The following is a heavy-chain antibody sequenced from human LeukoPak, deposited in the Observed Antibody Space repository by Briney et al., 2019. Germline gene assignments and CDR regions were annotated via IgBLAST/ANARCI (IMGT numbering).Heavy chain of an antibody. CDR2: ISYDGSNK. D-gene: IGHD3-10*01. CDR1: GFTFSSYA. Sequence: GRSLRLSCAASGFTFSSYAMHWVRQAPGKGLEWVAVISYDGSNKYYADSVKGRFTISRDNSKNTLYLQMNSLRAEDTAVYYCAREATYFFASGSFQGYYFDHWGQGTPVTVSS. V-gene: IGHV3-30-3*01. CDR3: AREATYFFASGSFQGYYFDH. J-gene: IGHJ4*02.